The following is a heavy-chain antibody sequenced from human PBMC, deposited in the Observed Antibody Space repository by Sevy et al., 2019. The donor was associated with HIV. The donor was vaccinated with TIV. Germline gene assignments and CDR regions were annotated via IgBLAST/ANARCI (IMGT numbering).Heavy chain of an antibody. CDR2: VYNNGNT. V-gene: IGHV4-59*01. CDR3: ARVRKLVVVGSGFHSDY. Sequence: SETLSLTCTVSNGSISSYFWSWIRQPPGKGLEWIGYVYNNGNTNYNPSLKSRVTMSVDTSNNKFFLRLTSVTAADTAVYYCARVRKLVVVGSGFHSDYWGQGHLVTVSS. J-gene: IGHJ4*02. CDR1: NGSISSYF. D-gene: IGHD2-21*01.